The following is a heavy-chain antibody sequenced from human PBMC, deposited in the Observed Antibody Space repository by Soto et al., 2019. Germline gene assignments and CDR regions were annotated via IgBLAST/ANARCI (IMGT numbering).Heavy chain of an antibody. CDR3: ARRGTISSAHHFDH. J-gene: IGHJ4*02. CDR2: ITSSGSNT. V-gene: IGHV3-11*01. D-gene: IGHD6-6*01. Sequence: QVQLVESGGGLVKPGGSLRLSCAASGFTFSGYNMSWIRQAPGKGLEWVSYITSSGSNTFDGESVKGRFTISRDNTMNLLYLQMNSLSAEDTAVYYCARRGTISSAHHFDHWVQGTLVTVSS. CDR1: GFTFSGYN.